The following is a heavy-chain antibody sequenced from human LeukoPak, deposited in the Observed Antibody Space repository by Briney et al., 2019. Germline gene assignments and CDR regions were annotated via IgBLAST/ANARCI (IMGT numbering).Heavy chain of an antibody. V-gene: IGHV4-59*02. Sequence: SETLSLTCTVSGGSVSGYYWSWIRQPPGKGLQWIGYIHYSGSTNYNPSLKSRLTISVDTSKNQFSLKLTSVTAADTAVYYCARTTEGGYTYDYFYYYYMDVWGKGTTVTISS. D-gene: IGHD5-18*01. CDR1: GGSVSGYY. CDR2: IHYSGST. CDR3: ARTTEGGYTYDYFYYYYMDV. J-gene: IGHJ6*03.